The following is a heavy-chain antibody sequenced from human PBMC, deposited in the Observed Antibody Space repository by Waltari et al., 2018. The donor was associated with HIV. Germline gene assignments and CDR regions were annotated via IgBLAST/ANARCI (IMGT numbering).Heavy chain of an antibody. CDR2: ISYDGSNK. Sequence: QVQLVESGGGVVQPGRSLRLSCAASGFTFSSYAMHWVRQAPGKGLEWVAVISYDGSNKYYADSVKGRFTISRDNSKNTLYLQMNSLRAEDTAVYYCARDRPPTGTTGAFDIWGQGTMVTVSS. D-gene: IGHD1-1*01. CDR1: GFTFSSYA. J-gene: IGHJ3*02. V-gene: IGHV3-30-3*01. CDR3: ARDRPPTGTTGAFDI.